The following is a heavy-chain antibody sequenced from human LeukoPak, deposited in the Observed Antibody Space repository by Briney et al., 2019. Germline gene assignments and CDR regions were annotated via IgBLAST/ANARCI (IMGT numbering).Heavy chain of an antibody. Sequence: SETLSLTCTVSGGSISSSSYYWGWIRQPPGKGLEWIGNIYYSGSTYYNPSLKSRVTISVDTSKNQFSLKLSSVTAADTAVYYCARIVVVPAAIDYWGQGTLVTVSS. CDR2: IYYSGST. CDR3: ARIVVVPAAIDY. CDR1: GGSISSSSYY. J-gene: IGHJ4*02. V-gene: IGHV4-39*01. D-gene: IGHD2-2*01.